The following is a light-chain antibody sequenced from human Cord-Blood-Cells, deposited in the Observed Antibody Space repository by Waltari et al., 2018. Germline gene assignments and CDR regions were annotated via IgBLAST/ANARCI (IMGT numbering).Light chain of an antibody. V-gene: IGKV4-1*01. CDR1: QSVLYSSNNKNY. Sequence: DIVMTQSPDSLAVSLCERATINCNSSQSVLYSSNNKNYLAWYQQKPGQPPKLLIYGASTRESGVPDRFSGSGSGTDFNLTISRLQAEDVAVYYCQQYYSTPLTFGGGTKVEIK. CDR3: QQYYSTPLT. CDR2: GAS. J-gene: IGKJ4*01.